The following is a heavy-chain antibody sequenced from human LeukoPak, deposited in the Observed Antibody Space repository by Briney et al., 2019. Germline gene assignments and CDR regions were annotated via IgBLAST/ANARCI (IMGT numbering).Heavy chain of an antibody. V-gene: IGHV3-48*04. D-gene: IGHD5-18*01. Sequence: GGSLRLSCAASGFTFSSYSMNWVRQAPGKGLEWVSYISSSSSTIYYADSVKGRFTISRDNAKNSLYLQMNSLRAEDTAVYYCARERLQLWIPFDYWGQGTLVTVSS. CDR3: ARERLQLWIPFDY. CDR2: ISSSSSTI. CDR1: GFTFSSYS. J-gene: IGHJ4*02.